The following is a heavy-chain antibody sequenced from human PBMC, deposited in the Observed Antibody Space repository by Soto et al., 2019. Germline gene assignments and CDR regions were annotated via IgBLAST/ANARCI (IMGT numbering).Heavy chain of an antibody. D-gene: IGHD1-1*01. CDR3: AKAFRTGVFYYFSGMDV. Sequence: EVHLLDSGGGLVQPGGSLRLSCAASGFKFSNYAMTWVRQAPRKGLEWVSSISGSDPGTYYADSVKGRFTISRDDANNTVFRHMTSLRGEDTAVYYCAKAFRTGVFYYFSGMDVWGLGTTVTVSS. J-gene: IGHJ6*02. V-gene: IGHV3-23*01. CDR2: ISGSDPGT. CDR1: GFKFSNYA.